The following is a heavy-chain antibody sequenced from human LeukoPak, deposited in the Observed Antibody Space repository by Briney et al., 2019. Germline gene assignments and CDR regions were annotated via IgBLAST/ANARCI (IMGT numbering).Heavy chain of an antibody. CDR3: ARGHSSGWYVGVY. CDR1: GYTFTSYD. V-gene: IGHV1-8*01. D-gene: IGHD6-19*01. Sequence: ASVKVSCKASGYTFTSYDINWVRQATGQGLEWMGWMNPNSGNTGYAQKFQGRVTMTRNTSTSTAYMELRSLRSDDTAVYYCARGHSSGWYVGVYWGQGTLVTVSS. CDR2: MNPNSGNT. J-gene: IGHJ4*02.